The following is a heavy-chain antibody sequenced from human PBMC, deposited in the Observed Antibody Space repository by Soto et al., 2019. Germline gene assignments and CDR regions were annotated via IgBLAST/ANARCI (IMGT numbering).Heavy chain of an antibody. Sequence: SETLSLTCTVSGGSISSYYWSWIRQPPGKGLEWIGYIYYSGSTNYNPSLKSRVTISVDTSKKQFSLKLSSVTAADTAVYYCARSNGAVDRFDYWGQGTLVTVSS. CDR2: IYYSGST. D-gene: IGHD4-4*01. V-gene: IGHV4-59*01. J-gene: IGHJ4*02. CDR3: ARSNGAVDRFDY. CDR1: GGSISSYY.